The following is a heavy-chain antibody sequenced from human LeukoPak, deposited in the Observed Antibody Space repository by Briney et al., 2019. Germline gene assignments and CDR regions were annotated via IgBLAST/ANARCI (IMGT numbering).Heavy chain of an antibody. Sequence: GGSLRLSCAASGFTFSSYSMNWVRQAPGKGLEWVSYISSSSTTIYYADSVKGRCTISRDNAKNSLYLQMNRLRAEDTAVYYCARDPYSGSYGDYYYYYMDVWGKGTTVTISS. J-gene: IGHJ6*03. CDR1: GFTFSSYS. CDR3: ARDPYSGSYGDYYYYYMDV. CDR2: ISSSSTTI. V-gene: IGHV3-48*04. D-gene: IGHD1-26*01.